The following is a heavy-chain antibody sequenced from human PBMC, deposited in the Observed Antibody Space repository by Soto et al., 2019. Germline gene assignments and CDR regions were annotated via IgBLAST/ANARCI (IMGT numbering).Heavy chain of an antibody. CDR3: ARGVVEVSAVGYYYYAMDA. Sequence: QVQMVQSGAEVKKPGTSVKVSCKASAGTFSSYSITWVRQAPGQGLEWMGGIIPMFGTANYAQKFQGRVPITADQSTRTAYMELTSLRSEDTAVYYCARGVVEVSAVGYYYYAMDAWGQGTTVTVSS. V-gene: IGHV1-69*19. D-gene: IGHD2-21*01. CDR2: IIPMFGTA. CDR1: AGTFSSYS. J-gene: IGHJ6*02.